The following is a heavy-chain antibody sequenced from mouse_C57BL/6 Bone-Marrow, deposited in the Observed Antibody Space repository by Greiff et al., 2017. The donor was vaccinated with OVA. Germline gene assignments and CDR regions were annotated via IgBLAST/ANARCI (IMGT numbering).Heavy chain of an antibody. CDR3: ALGLRRFAWFAY. CDR2: ISSGSSTI. J-gene: IGHJ3*01. CDR1: GFTFSDYG. V-gene: IGHV5-17*01. D-gene: IGHD2-4*01. Sequence: DVHLVESGGGLVKPGGSLKLSCAASGFTFSDYGMHWVRQAPEKGLEWVAYISSGSSTIYYADTVKGRFTIPRDNAKTTLYLQMTSLRSDDAAVYYCALGLRRFAWFAYWGKGTLVTVSA.